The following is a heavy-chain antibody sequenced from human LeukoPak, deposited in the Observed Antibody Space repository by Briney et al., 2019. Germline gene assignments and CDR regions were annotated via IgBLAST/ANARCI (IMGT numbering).Heavy chain of an antibody. V-gene: IGHV3-23*01. CDR2: ISGSGGST. J-gene: IGHJ4*02. Sequence: GGSLRLSCAASGFTFSSYAMSWVRQAPGKGLEWVSAISGSGGSTYYADSVKGRFTISRDNSKNTLYLQMNSLRAEDTALYYCAKDRDSYYDKSGSDYWGQGTLVTVSS. CDR1: GFTFSSYA. CDR3: AKDRDSYYDKSGSDY. D-gene: IGHD3-22*01.